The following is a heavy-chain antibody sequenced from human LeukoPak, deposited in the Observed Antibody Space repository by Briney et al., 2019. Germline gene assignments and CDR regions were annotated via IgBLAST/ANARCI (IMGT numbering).Heavy chain of an antibody. CDR2: INPSGGRT. J-gene: IGHJ4*02. Sequence: ASVKVSCKASGYTFTSNYIHWVRQAPGQGLEWMGVINPSGGRTSYAQKFQGRVTMTRDMSTTTVYMELSSLRSEDTAVYYCARDPKDDSSGYCYFDYWGQGTLVTVSS. CDR1: GYTFTSNY. V-gene: IGHV1-46*01. CDR3: ARDPKDDSSGYCYFDY. D-gene: IGHD3-22*01.